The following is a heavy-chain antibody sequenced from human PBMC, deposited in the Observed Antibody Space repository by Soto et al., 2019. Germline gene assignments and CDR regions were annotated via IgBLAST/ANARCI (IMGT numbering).Heavy chain of an antibody. V-gene: IGHV1-18*01. CDR1: GYTFTTYG. J-gene: IGHJ6*02. Sequence: QVQLEQSVAEVKKPGDSMKVSCKASGYTFTTYGISWVRQAPGQGLEWMGWINGYNGNTDYPQKLQGRVTMTTDTSTSTAYMALRSLRSDDTAVYYCAREGSAPYYYYGMDVWGQGTTVTVSS. D-gene: IGHD6-19*01. CDR2: INGYNGNT. CDR3: AREGSAPYYYYGMDV.